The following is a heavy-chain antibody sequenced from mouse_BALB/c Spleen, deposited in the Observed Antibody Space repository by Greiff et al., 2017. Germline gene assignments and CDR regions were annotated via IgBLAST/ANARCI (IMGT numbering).Heavy chain of an antibody. CDR3: AREWYYGSAFAY. Sequence: EVMLVESGGGLVKPGGSLKLSCAASGFTFSSYAMSWVRQTPEKRLEWVASISSGGSTYYPDSVKGRFTISRDNARNILYLQMSSLRSEDTAMYYCAREWYYGSAFAYWGQGTLVTVSA. CDR2: ISSGGST. D-gene: IGHD1-1*01. J-gene: IGHJ3*01. CDR1: GFTFSSYA. V-gene: IGHV5-6-5*01.